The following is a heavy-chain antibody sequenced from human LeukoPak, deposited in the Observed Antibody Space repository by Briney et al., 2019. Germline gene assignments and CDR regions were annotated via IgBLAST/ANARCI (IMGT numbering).Heavy chain of an antibody. CDR2: ISWNSGSI. D-gene: IGHD3-22*01. Sequence: GGSLRLSCAASGFIFDDYAMHWVRRAPGKGLEWVSGISWNSGSIDYADSVKGRFTISRDNAKNSLYLQMNNLRAEDTGFYYCAKDHYYDSSGAFDPWGEGTLVTVSS. CDR3: AKDHYYDSSGAFDP. CDR1: GFIFDDYA. J-gene: IGHJ5*02. V-gene: IGHV3-9*01.